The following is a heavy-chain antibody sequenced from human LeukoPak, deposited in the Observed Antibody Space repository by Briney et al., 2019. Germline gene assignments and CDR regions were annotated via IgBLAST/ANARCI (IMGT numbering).Heavy chain of an antibody. D-gene: IGHD3-10*01. V-gene: IGHV4-31*03. CDR1: GGSISSGGYY. CDR2: IYYSGST. J-gene: IGHJ3*02. CDR3: ARDGGMVREDKAFDI. Sequence: PAQTLSLTGTVSGGSISSGGYYWSWIRQHPGKGLEWIGYIYYSGSTYYNPSLKSRVTISVDTSKNQFSLKLSSVTAADTAVYYCARDGGMVREDKAFDIWGQGTMVTVSS.